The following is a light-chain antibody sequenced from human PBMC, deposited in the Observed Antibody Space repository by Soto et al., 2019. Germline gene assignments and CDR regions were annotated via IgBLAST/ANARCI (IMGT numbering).Light chain of an antibody. Sequence: QSALIQPPSVSGSPGQSVTISCTGTSSDVGSYDYVSWYQQYPGTVPKPMIYNVNTQPSWVPDRFSGSKSGNTASRTISGLQAEDEAEYSCCSYTSSATPSFFGTGTKLNVL. CDR1: SSDVGSYDY. CDR2: NVN. J-gene: IGLJ1*01. CDR3: CSYTSSATPSF. V-gene: IGLV2-11*01.